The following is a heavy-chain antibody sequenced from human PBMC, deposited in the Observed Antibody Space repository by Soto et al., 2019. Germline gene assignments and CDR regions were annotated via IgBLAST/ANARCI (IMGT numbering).Heavy chain of an antibody. CDR3: ARDHTVVVPAALPRYYYYGMDV. D-gene: IGHD2-2*01. Sequence: SATLSLTCTVSGGSISSGDYYWSWIRQPPGKGLEWIGYIYYSGSTYYNPSLKSRVTISVDTSKNQFSLKLSSVTAADTAVYYCARDHTVVVPAALPRYYYYGMDVWGQGTTVTVS. CDR2: IYYSGST. J-gene: IGHJ6*02. V-gene: IGHV4-30-4*01. CDR1: GGSISSGDYY.